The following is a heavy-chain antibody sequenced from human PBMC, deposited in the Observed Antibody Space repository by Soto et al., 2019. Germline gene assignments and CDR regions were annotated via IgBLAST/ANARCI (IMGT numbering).Heavy chain of an antibody. V-gene: IGHV1-18*01. J-gene: IGHJ2*01. CDR1: GYTFTHYG. D-gene: IGHD4-17*01. CDR3: AKDLDDGGRYWYFDL. Sequence: QVQLVQSGAEVKKPGASVKVSCRASGYTFTHYGITWVRQAPGQGLEWWGWINPDNGGKHTVQRRHYRLTLTKDRSTTTAYMELRSLIYDDTAVYYCAKDLDDGGRYWYFDLWRRGTLVTVSS. CDR2: INPDNGGK.